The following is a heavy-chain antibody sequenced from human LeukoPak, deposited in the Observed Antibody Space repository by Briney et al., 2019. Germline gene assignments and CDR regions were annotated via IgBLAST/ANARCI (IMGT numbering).Heavy chain of an antibody. CDR3: ARAMVRGVIGY. Sequence: KTSETLSLTCAVYGGSFSGYYWSWIRQPPGKGLEWIGEINHSGSTNYNPSLKSRVTISVDTSKNQFSLKLSSVTAADTAVYYCARAMVRGVIGYWGQGTLVTVSS. J-gene: IGHJ4*02. D-gene: IGHD3-10*01. CDR1: GGSFSGYY. V-gene: IGHV4-34*01. CDR2: INHSGST.